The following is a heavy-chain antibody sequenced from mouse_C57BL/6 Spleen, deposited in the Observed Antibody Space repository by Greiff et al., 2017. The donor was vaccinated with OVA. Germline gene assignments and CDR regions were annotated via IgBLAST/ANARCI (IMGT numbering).Heavy chain of an antibody. V-gene: IGHV1-62-2*01. CDR2: FYPGSGSI. Sequence: QVQLKESGAELVKPGASVKLSCKASGYTFTEYTIHWVKQRSGQGLEWIGWFYPGSGSIKYNEKFKDKATLTADKSSSQVSMELSSLTSEDSAFFFCARHEEGTVGLYYWDYWGKGITLTVSS. CDR1: GYTFTEYT. J-gene: IGHJ2*01. CDR3: ARHEEGTVGLYYWDY.